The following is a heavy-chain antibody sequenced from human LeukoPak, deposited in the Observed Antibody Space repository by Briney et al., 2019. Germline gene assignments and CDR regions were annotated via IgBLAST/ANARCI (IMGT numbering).Heavy chain of an antibody. CDR2: IYYSGST. CDR1: GGSISSSSYY. V-gene: IGHV4-39*01. CDR3: ARQSAGWFGELLYYFDY. Sequence: KPSETLSLTCTVSGGSISSSSYYWGWIRQPPGKGLEWIGSIYYSGSTYYNPSLKSRVTISVDTSKNQFSLKLSSVTAADTAVYYCARQSAGWFGELLYYFDYWGQGTLVTVSS. D-gene: IGHD3-10*01. J-gene: IGHJ4*02.